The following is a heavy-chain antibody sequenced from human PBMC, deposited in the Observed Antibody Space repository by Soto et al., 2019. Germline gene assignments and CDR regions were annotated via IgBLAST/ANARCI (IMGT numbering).Heavy chain of an antibody. CDR2: IHADNGNA. Sequence: QVQIVQSGAEVKKPGASVKLSCKGSGYTFSYYNVRWVRQAPGQRLEWMGWIHADNGNAKYSQKFQGRVTITRDPSGNTAYMELSNLRSEDTAVYYCARELDYWYFDLWGRGTLVTVSS. J-gene: IGHJ2*01. V-gene: IGHV1-3*01. CDR3: ARELDYWYFDL. D-gene: IGHD1-1*01. CDR1: GYTFSYYN.